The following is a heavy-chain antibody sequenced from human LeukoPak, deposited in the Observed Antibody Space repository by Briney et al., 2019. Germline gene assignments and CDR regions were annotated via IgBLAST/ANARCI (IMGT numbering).Heavy chain of an antibody. J-gene: IGHJ1*01. Sequence: TGGSLRLSCAASGFTVSSNYMSWVRQAPGKGLEWVAVISYDGSNKYYADSVKGRFTISRDNSKNTLYLQMNSLRAEDTAVYYCAKPTIGYSGSYDAEYFQHWGQGTLVTVSS. V-gene: IGHV3-30*18. CDR2: ISYDGSNK. D-gene: IGHD1-26*01. CDR1: GFTVSSNY. CDR3: AKPTIGYSGSYDAEYFQH.